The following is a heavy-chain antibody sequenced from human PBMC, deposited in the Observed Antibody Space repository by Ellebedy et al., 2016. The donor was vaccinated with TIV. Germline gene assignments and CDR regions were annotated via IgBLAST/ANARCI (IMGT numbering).Heavy chain of an antibody. Sequence: SETLSLTXTVSDGSISNYYWSWIRQLPGKGLEWIGYIYYTGSSTYNPSLRSRLTISLDTSKNQFSLNLSSVIAADTAVYFCARVQTTMEVFDFWGQGTLVTVSS. CDR3: ARVQTTMEVFDF. CDR1: DGSISNYY. D-gene: IGHD5-18*01. V-gene: IGHV4-59*01. CDR2: IYYTGSS. J-gene: IGHJ4*02.